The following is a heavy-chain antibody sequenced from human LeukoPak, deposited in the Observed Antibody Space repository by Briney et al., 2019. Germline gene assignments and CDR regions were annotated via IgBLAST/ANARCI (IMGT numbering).Heavy chain of an antibody. Sequence: SETLSLTCAVYGGSFSGYYWSWIRQPPGKGLEWIGEINHSGSTNYNPSLKSRVTISVDTSKNQFPLKLSSVTAADTAVYHCARDRGIAAAGTTRQDYYYYYGMDVWGQGTTVTVSS. J-gene: IGHJ6*02. D-gene: IGHD6-13*01. CDR3: ARDRGIAAAGTTRQDYYYYYGMDV. V-gene: IGHV4-34*01. CDR1: GGSFSGYY. CDR2: INHSGST.